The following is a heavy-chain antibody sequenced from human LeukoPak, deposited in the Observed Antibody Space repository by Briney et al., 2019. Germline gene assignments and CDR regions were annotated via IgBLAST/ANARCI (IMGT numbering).Heavy chain of an antibody. V-gene: IGHV3-23*01. D-gene: IGHD4-11*01. CDR2: ISSSGGGT. J-gene: IGHJ4*02. CDR1: GITFSNYA. Sequence: PGGSLRLSCAAPGITFSNYAMSWVRQAPGKGLEWVSGISSSGGGTNYADSVKGRFTISRDNSKNTVYLEMSSLRAEDTALYFCARSVPDYTRFDYWGQGALVTVSS. CDR3: ARSVPDYTRFDY.